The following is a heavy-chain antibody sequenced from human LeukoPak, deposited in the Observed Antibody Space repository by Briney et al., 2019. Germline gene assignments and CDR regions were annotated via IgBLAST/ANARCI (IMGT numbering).Heavy chain of an antibody. CDR1: GYTLTELS. CDR2: FWADHGET. Sequence: VSVTVSCKVSGYTLTELSMHWVRQAPGKGLEWMGGFWADHGETIYAQKLQGRVTMTEDTSTDTAYMELSSPRSEDTAVYYCATGGLSSIAFDIWGQGTMVTAPS. CDR3: ATGGLSSIAFDI. J-gene: IGHJ3*02. V-gene: IGHV1-24*01. D-gene: IGHD2-8*02.